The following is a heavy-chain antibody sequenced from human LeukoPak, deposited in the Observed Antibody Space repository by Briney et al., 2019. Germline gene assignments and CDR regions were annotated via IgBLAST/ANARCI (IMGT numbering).Heavy chain of an antibody. CDR2: IYYSGST. Sequence: SETLSLTCNVSGGSIIRYYWRWIRQPPGKGLEWIGYIYYSGSTNYNPSLKSRVTISVDTSKNQFSLKLSSVTAADTAVYYCAGYHYDILTGYYLDYWGQGTLVTVSS. V-gene: IGHV4-59*01. CDR3: AGYHYDILTGYYLDY. J-gene: IGHJ4*02. D-gene: IGHD3-9*01. CDR1: GGSIIRYY.